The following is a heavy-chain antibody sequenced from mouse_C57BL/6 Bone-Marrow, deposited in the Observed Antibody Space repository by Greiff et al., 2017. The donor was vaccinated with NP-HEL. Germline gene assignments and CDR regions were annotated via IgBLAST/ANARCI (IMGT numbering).Heavy chain of an antibody. CDR1: GYAFSSSW. J-gene: IGHJ4*01. D-gene: IGHD2-4*01. CDR2: IYPGDGDT. Sequence: QVQLQQSGPELVKPGASVKIPCKASGYAFSSSWMNWVKQRPGKGLEWIGRIYPGDGDTNYNGKFKGKATLTADKSSSTAYMQLSSLTSEDSAVYFCARWGITIGDFYAMDYWGQGTSVTVSS. V-gene: IGHV1-82*01. CDR3: ARWGITIGDFYAMDY.